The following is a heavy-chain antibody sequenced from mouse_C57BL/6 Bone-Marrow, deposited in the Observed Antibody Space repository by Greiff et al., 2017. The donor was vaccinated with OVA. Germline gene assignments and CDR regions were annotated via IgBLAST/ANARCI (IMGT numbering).Heavy chain of an antibody. CDR1: GYTFTSYW. CDR2: IDPSDSYT. V-gene: IGHV1-59*01. CDR3: ARNWDLDAMDY. D-gene: IGHD4-1*01. J-gene: IGHJ4*01. Sequence: VQLQQPGAELVRPGTSVKLSCKASGYTFTSYWMHWVKQRPGQGLEWIGVIDPSDSYTNYNQKFKGKATLTVDTSSSTAYMQLSSLTSEDSAVYYGARNWDLDAMDYGGQGTSATVTS.